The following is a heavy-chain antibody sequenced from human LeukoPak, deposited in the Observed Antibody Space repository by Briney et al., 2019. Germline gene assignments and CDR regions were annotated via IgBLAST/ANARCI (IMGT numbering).Heavy chain of an antibody. J-gene: IGHJ5*02. CDR3: ARARAIVVPSTMGWFDP. D-gene: IGHD2-2*01. CDR1: GYTFTSYG. CDR2: ISAYDGNT. V-gene: IGHV1-18*01. Sequence: ASVKVSCKASGYTFTSYGISWVRQAPGQGLEWMGWISAYDGNTNYAQKLQGRVTMTTDTSTSTAYMELRSLRSDDTAVYYCARARAIVVPSTMGWFDPWGQGTLVTVSS.